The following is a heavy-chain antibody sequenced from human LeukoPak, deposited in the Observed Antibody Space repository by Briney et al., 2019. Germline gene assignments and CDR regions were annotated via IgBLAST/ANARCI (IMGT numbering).Heavy chain of an antibody. CDR2: ISSSSSYI. V-gene: IGHV3-21*01. CDR1: GFTFSSYS. CDR3: ASGHTGYSSSWYNY. Sequence: GGSLRLSCAASGFTFSSYSMNWVRQAPGKGLEWVSSISSSSSYIYYADSVKGRFTISRDNAKNSLYLQMNSLRAEDTAVYYCASGHTGYSSSWYNYWGQGTLVTVSS. J-gene: IGHJ4*02. D-gene: IGHD6-13*01.